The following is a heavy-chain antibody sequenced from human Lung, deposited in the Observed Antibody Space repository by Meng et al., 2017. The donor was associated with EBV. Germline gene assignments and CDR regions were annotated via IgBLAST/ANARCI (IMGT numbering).Heavy chain of an antibody. Sequence: HVQLQDSGPGLVKPSDTLSLTCAVSGYSISSTNWWGWIRQPPGKGLEWIGYIYYSGSTSYNPSLKSRVTMSVDTSKNQFSLNLNSVTAVDTAVYYCARNVPGTSAYYDWGQGTLVTVSS. V-gene: IGHV4-28*01. CDR3: ARNVPGTSAYYD. CDR1: GYSISSTNW. CDR2: IYYSGST. D-gene: IGHD3-22*01. J-gene: IGHJ4*02.